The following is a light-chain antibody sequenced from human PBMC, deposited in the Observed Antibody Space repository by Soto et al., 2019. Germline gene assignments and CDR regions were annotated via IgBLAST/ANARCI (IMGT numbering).Light chain of an antibody. CDR3: CSYTTSNTRQIV. J-gene: IGLJ1*01. CDR2: DVS. V-gene: IGLV2-14*01. CDR1: SSDVGGYNY. Sequence: QSVLTQPASVSGSPGQSITISCTGTSSDVGGYNYVSWYQQHPGKAPKFMIYDVSNRPSGVSNRFSGSKSGNTASLTISGLQAGDEADYYCCSYTTSNTRQIVFGTGTQLTVL.